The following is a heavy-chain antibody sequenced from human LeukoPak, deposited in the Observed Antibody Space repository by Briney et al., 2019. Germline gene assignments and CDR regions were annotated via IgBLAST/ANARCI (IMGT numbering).Heavy chain of an antibody. V-gene: IGHV1-69*13. CDR1: GYTFTKYA. D-gene: IGHD6-6*01. Sequence: GASVKVSCKASGYTFTKYAINWVRQAPGQGLEWMGGIIPIFGTANYAQKFQGRVTITADESTSTAYMELSSLRSEDTAVYYCARDPSIAAPGVWGKGTTVTVSS. J-gene: IGHJ6*04. CDR3: ARDPSIAAPGV. CDR2: IIPIFGTA.